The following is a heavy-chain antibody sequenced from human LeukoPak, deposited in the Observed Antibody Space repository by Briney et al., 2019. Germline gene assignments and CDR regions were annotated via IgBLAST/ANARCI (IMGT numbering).Heavy chain of an antibody. D-gene: IGHD6-19*01. CDR2: ISGSGGST. Sequence: GSLRLSCAASGFTFSSYCMSWVRQAPGEGLEVGSTISGSGGSTYYADSVKGRFTISRDNSKNTLYLQMNSLRAEDTAVYYCAKVGRSGWHYYMDVWGKETTVTVSS. V-gene: IGHV3-23*01. J-gene: IGHJ6*03. CDR1: GFTFSSYC. CDR3: AKVGRSGWHYYMDV.